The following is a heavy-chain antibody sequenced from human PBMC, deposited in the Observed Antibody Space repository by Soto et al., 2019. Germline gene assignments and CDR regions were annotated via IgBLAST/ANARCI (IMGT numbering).Heavy chain of an antibody. D-gene: IGHD2-21*02. CDR3: ARQRTSVVTQAYFDS. J-gene: IGHJ4*02. Sequence: SETLSLTCTVTGHSINNRSYYWGWIRQPPGKGLEWIGSIYYSGSTYNNPSLKSRVSMSVDTSKNQFSLKLRSVTAADTALYYCARQRTSVVTQAYFDSWGQGSLVTVSS. V-gene: IGHV4-39*01. CDR2: IYYSGST. CDR1: GHSINNRSYY.